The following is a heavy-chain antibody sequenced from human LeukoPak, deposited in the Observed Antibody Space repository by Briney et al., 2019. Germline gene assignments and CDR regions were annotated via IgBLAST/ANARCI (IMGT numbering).Heavy chain of an antibody. J-gene: IGHJ4*02. CDR3: ARVKILTRYSLDY. Sequence: ASVKVSCKASGYTFTGSYMLWVPQAPGPGLEWMGWINPNSGSTIYAQTIQGRVTMTRDTFISTAYMELSRLISDDTAVYYCARVKILTRYSLDYWGQGTLVTVSS. D-gene: IGHD3-9*01. V-gene: IGHV1-2*02. CDR1: GYTFTGSY. CDR2: INPNSGST.